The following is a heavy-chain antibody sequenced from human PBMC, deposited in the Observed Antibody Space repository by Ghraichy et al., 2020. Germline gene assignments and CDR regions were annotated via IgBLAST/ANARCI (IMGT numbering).Heavy chain of an antibody. Sequence: GGSLRLSCAASGFTFSSYGMHWVRQAPGKGLEWVAVIWYDGSNKYYADSVKGRFTISRDNSKNTLYLQMNSLRAEDTAVYYCARGFVTGTTGWYYYMDVWGKGTTVTVSS. V-gene: IGHV3-33*01. CDR2: IWYDGSNK. CDR3: ARGFVTGTTGWYYYMDV. CDR1: GFTFSSYG. D-gene: IGHD1-20*01. J-gene: IGHJ6*03.